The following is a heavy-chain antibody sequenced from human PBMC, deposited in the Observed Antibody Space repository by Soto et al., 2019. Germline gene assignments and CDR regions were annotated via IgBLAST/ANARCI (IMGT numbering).Heavy chain of an antibody. J-gene: IGHJ4*02. CDR2: ISAYYGDT. CDR1: GYTFTTYV. D-gene: IGHD2-15*01. CDR3: VRESEPMRTIVTLAY. V-gene: IGHV1-18*01. Sequence: QVQMVQSANEVKRPGAAVKVSCKASGYTFTTYVISWVRQAPGQGLDWMGWISAYYGDTKYAPEVQGRVTLTRDISTNTAYMELRNLRSDDTAMYFCVRESEPMRTIVTLAYWGQGTLVSVSS.